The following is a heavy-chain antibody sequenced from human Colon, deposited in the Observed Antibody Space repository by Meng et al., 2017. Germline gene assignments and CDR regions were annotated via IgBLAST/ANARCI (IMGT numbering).Heavy chain of an antibody. CDR2: IHSSGNT. J-gene: IGHJ4*02. V-gene: IGHV4-30-4*01. D-gene: IGHD2-2*01. CDR3: ARNPVIPDARTFDF. CDR1: GCSINSADYY. Sequence: QVQLQESGPGVVKPSQTLSLTGTISGCSINSADYYWNWIRQSPGKGLEWLGYIHSSGNTYYTPSLKSRLTMSLDTSKNQFSLRLTSVTAADTAVYYCARNPVIPDARTFDFWGQGALVTVSS.